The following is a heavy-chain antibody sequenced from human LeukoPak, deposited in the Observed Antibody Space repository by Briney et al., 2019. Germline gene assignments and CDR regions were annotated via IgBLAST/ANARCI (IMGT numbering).Heavy chain of an antibody. CDR2: IYHSGST. CDR1: GGSISGGGYS. Sequence: PSETLSLTCAVSGGSISGGGYSWSWIRQPPGKGLEWIGYIYHSGSTYYNPSLKSRVTISVDRSKNQFSLKLSSVTAADTAVYYCARYDILTSLFDPWGQGTLVTVSS. V-gene: IGHV4-30-2*01. D-gene: IGHD3-9*01. J-gene: IGHJ5*02. CDR3: ARYDILTSLFDP.